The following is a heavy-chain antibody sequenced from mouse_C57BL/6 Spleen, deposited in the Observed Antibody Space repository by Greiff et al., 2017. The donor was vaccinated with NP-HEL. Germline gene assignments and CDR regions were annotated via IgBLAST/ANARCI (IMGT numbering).Heavy chain of an antibody. CDR1: GYAFSSYW. CDR3: ARTYDYEAMDY. Sequence: QVQLKESGAELVKPGASVKISCKASGYAFSSYWMNWVKQRPGKGLEWIGQIYPGDGDTNYNGKFKGKATLTADKSSSTAYMQLSSLTSEDSAVYFCARTYDYEAMDYWGQGTSVTVSS. V-gene: IGHV1-80*01. J-gene: IGHJ4*01. CDR2: IYPGDGDT.